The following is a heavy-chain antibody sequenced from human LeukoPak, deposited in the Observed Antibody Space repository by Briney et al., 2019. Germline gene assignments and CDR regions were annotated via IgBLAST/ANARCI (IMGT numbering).Heavy chain of an antibody. Sequence: RGSLRLSCAASGFTVSSNYMSWVRQAPGKGLEWASVIYSGGSTYYADSVKGRFTISRDNSKNTLYLQLNSLRAEDTAVYYCASSIAAAASTSFDSFDIWGQGTMVTVSS. CDR2: IYSGGST. CDR1: GFTVSSNY. J-gene: IGHJ3*02. CDR3: ASSIAAAASTSFDSFDI. V-gene: IGHV3-53*01. D-gene: IGHD6-13*01.